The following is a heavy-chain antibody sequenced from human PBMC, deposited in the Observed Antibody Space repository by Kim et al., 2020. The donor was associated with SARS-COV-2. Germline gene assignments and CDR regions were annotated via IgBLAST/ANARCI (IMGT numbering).Heavy chain of an antibody. V-gene: IGHV4-34*01. Sequence: SETLSLTCAVYGGSFSGYYWSWIRQPPGKGLEWIGEINHSGSTNYNPSLKSRVTISVDTSKNQFSLKLSSVTAADTAVYYCARRHYGSGSYWYFDYWGQG. CDR2: INHSGST. J-gene: IGHJ4*02. D-gene: IGHD3-10*01. CDR3: ARRHYGSGSYWYFDY. CDR1: GGSFSGYY.